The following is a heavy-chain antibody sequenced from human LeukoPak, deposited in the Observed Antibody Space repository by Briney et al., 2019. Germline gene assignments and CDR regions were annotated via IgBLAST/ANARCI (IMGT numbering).Heavy chain of an antibody. CDR1: GGSISSYY. CDR3: ARALPWYFDL. Sequence: PSETLSLTCTVSGGSISSYYWSWIRQPPGKGLEWIGYIYYSGSTNYNPSLKSRVTISVDTSKNQFSLKLSSVTAADTAVCYCARALPWYFDLWGRGTLVTVSS. V-gene: IGHV4-59*01. CDR2: IYYSGST. J-gene: IGHJ2*01.